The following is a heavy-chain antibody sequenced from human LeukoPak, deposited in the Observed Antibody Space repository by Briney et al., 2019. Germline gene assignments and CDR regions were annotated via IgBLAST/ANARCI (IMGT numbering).Heavy chain of an antibody. CDR3: TPHWITMIRGVTDY. V-gene: IGHV3-23*01. D-gene: IGHD3-10*01. CDR1: GFTFSSHG. CDR2: ISGSGDYT. Sequence: PGGSLRLSCAASGFTFSSHGMSWVRQAPGKGLEWVSTISGSGDYTYYADSVKGRFTISRDNSKNTLYLQMNSLRAEDTAVYYCTPHWITMIRGVTDYWGQGTLVTVSS. J-gene: IGHJ4*02.